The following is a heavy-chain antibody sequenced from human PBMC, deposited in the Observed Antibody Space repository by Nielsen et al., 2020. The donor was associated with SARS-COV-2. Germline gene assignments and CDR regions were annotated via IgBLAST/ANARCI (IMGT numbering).Heavy chain of an antibody. CDR2: ISSSSGYI. CDR3: ARAVWGYCSSTSCYFDY. V-gene: IGHV3-21*04. CDR1: GFTFSKYS. J-gene: IGHJ4*02. D-gene: IGHD2-2*01. Sequence: GGSLRLSCAASGFTFSKYSMNWVRQAPGKGLEWVSSISSSSGYIYYVDSVKGRFTISRDNAKNSLYLQMNSLRAEDTALYHCARAVWGYCSSTSCYFDYWGQGTLVTVSS.